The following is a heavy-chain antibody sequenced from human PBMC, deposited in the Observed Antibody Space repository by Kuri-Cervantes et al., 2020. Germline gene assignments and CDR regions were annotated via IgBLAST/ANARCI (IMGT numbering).Heavy chain of an antibody. Sequence: GESLKISCAASGFTFSSYWMSWVRQAPGKGLEWVANIRQDGREKYYVDSVKGRFTISRDNAKNSLYLQMNSLRAEDTAVYYCAADPPTRVGATPHDAFDIWGQGTMVTVSS. CDR2: IRQDGREK. V-gene: IGHV3-7*03. D-gene: IGHD1-26*01. CDR1: GFTFSSYW. CDR3: AADPPTRVGATPHDAFDI. J-gene: IGHJ3*02.